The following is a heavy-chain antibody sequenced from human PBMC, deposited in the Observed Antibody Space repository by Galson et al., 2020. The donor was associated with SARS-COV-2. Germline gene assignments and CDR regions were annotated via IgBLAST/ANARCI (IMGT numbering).Heavy chain of an antibody. CDR3: ARHGDYDFWSGYYGWFDP. D-gene: IGHD3-3*01. J-gene: IGHJ5*02. CDR1: GGSISSSTYY. V-gene: IGHV4-39*01. CDR2: IYYSGSP. Sequence: SETLSLTCTVSGGSISSSTYYWGWIRQPPGKGLEWIGTIYYSGSPYYNPYLNIRVTMFVDTSKNQFSLKLNSVTAADTAIYYCARHGDYDFWSGYYGWFDPWGQGTLVTVSS.